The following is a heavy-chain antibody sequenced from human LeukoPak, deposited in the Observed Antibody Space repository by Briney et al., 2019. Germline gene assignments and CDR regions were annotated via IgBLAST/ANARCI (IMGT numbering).Heavy chain of an antibody. CDR1: GFTFSRYS. V-gene: IGHV3-21*01. Sequence: GGSLRLSCAASGFTFSRYSMNWVRQAPGKGLEWVSSISTSSSYIYYADSVKGRFTISRDNARNSLYLEMNSLRAEDTAVYYCARDNSEGQWLVGNWFDPWGQGTLVTVSS. D-gene: IGHD6-19*01. CDR3: ARDNSEGQWLVGNWFDP. J-gene: IGHJ5*02. CDR2: ISTSSSYI.